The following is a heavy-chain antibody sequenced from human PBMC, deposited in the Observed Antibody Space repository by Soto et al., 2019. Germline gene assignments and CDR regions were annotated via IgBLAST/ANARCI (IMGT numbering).Heavy chain of an antibody. CDR1: GFTFSSYA. Sequence: EVQLLESGGGLVQPGGSLRLSCAASGFTFSSYAMNWVRQAPGKGLEWVSAISGSGGSRYYADSVMGRFSISRDNSKNTLYLQMNTLRADDTAVYYCAKDTYSTSPYYFDSWGPGTLVTVSS. CDR2: ISGSGGSR. D-gene: IGHD6-6*01. CDR3: AKDTYSTSPYYFDS. V-gene: IGHV3-23*01. J-gene: IGHJ4*02.